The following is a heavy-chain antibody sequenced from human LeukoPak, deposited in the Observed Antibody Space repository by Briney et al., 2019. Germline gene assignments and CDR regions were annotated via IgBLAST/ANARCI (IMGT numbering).Heavy chain of an antibody. CDR3: ARGRISYCSGGSCARYFDY. CDR1: GGSISSSSYY. J-gene: IGHJ4*02. CDR2: IYYSGST. Sequence: PSETLSLTCTVSGGSISSSSYYWGWIRQPPGKGLEWIGSIYYSGSTYYNPSLKSRVTISVDTSKNQFSLKLSSVTAADTAVYYCARGRISYCSGGSCARYFDYWGQGTLVTVSS. D-gene: IGHD2-15*01. V-gene: IGHV4-39*07.